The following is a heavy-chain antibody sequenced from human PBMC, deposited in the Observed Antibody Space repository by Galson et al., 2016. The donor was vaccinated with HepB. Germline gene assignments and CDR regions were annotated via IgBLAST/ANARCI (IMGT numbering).Heavy chain of an antibody. CDR2: MSDSDDI. CDR1: GFTFSGYA. D-gene: IGHD6-13*01. V-gene: IGHV3-23*01. J-gene: IGHJ4*02. CDR3: AKDKRGHSSAWYWYFDD. Sequence: SLRLSCAASGFTFSGYAMAWVRQAPGKGLEWVSGMSDSDDIYYAPSVKGRFTISRDNSKNTLYLQLSSLRAEDTAVYYCAKDKRGHSSAWYWYFDDWGQGMLVTVSS.